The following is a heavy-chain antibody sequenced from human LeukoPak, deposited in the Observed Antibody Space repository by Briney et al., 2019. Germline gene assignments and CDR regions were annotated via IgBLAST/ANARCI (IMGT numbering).Heavy chain of an antibody. CDR1: GFTISTYG. D-gene: IGHD3-10*01. V-gene: IGHV3-23*01. J-gene: IGHJ4*02. CDR3: AKSVYHSGNY. CDR2: ISGGTT. Sequence: AGSLRLSCAASGFTISTYGMSWVRQAPGKGLEWVSSISGGTTYYADSVKGRFTISRDNSKNTVSLQMNSLRAEDTAVYYCAKSVYHSGNYWGQGTLVPVSS.